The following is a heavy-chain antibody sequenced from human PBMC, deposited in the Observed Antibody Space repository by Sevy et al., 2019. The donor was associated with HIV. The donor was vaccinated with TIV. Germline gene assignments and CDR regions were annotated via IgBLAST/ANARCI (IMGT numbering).Heavy chain of an antibody. CDR1: GFTFSSYS. Sequence: GGSLRLSCAASGFTFSSYSMNWVRQAPGKGLEWVSYISSSSSTIYYADSVKGRFTISRDNAKNTLYLQMNSLRVEDTAVDDCARVKGHIVGRIVGDAFDIWGQGTMVTVSS. J-gene: IGHJ3*02. V-gene: IGHV3-48*01. CDR3: ARVKGHIVGRIVGDAFDI. D-gene: IGHD5-12*01. CDR2: ISSSSSTI.